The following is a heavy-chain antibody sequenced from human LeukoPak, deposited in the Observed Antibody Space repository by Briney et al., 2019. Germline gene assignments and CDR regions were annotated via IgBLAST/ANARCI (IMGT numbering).Heavy chain of an antibody. J-gene: IGHJ6*03. V-gene: IGHV3-43D*03. Sequence: GGSLRLSCAASGFTFDDYAMHWVRQAPGKGLEWVSLISWDGGSTYYADSVKGRFAISRDNSKNSLYLQMNSLRAEDTALYYCAKDKGSIAVAGTNHYYYMDVWGKGTTVTVSS. CDR3: AKDKGSIAVAGTNHYYYMDV. CDR2: ISWDGGST. D-gene: IGHD6-19*01. CDR1: GFTFDDYA.